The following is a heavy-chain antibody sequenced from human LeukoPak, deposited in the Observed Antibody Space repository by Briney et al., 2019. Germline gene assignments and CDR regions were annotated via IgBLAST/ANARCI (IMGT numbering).Heavy chain of an antibody. Sequence: PGGPLRLSCAASGFTFINYWMSWVRQAPGKGLEWVASIKQDGSEKYYVDSVKGRFTISRDNAKNSVYLQMNSLRVEDTALYYCATSRTKVDYWGQGSLVTVSS. CDR1: GFTFINYW. J-gene: IGHJ4*02. CDR3: ATSRTKVDY. V-gene: IGHV3-7*01. CDR2: IKQDGSEK.